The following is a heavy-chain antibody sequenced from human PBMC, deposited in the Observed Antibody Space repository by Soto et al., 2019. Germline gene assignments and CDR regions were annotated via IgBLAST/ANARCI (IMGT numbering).Heavy chain of an antibody. V-gene: IGHV4-59*01. CDR1: GGSISSYY. CDR2: IYYSGST. Sequence: SETLSLTCTVSGGSISSYYWSWIRQPPGKGLEWIGYIYYSGSTNYNPSLKSRVTISVDTSKNQFSLKLSSVTAADTAVYYCARVLPPTVRGVIMTSYFEYWGQGTLVTVSS. CDR3: ARVLPPTVRGVIMTSYFEY. D-gene: IGHD3-10*01. J-gene: IGHJ4*02.